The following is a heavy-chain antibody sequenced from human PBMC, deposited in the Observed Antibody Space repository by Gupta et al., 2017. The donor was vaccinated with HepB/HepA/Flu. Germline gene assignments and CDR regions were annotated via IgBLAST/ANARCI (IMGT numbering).Heavy chain of an antibody. V-gene: IGHV3-66*01. J-gene: IGHJ4*02. CDR3: ATSNGNNCQTSRYFDS. D-gene: IGHD1/OR15-1a*01. Sequence: EVQLVESGGGLVQPGGSLRLSCAASGFTVSSTYMSWARQAPGKGLEWVSVIYREGSTYYTDSVKGRFTISRDNSMNTLYLQLNRLRVEDTAVYYCATSNGNNCQTSRYFDSWGQGILVTVSS. CDR2: IYREGST. CDR1: GFTVSSTY.